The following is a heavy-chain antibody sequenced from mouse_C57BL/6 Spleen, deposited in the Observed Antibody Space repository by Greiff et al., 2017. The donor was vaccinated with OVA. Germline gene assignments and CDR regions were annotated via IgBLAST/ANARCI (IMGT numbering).Heavy chain of an antibody. J-gene: IGHJ3*01. CDR2: IDPNSGGT. D-gene: IGHD2-4*01. CDR3: ARGPPYDYDVAWFAY. CDR1: GYTFTSYW. V-gene: IGHV1-72*01. Sequence: VQLQQSGAELVKPGASVKLSCKASGYTFTSYWMHWVKQRPGRGLEWIGRIDPNSGGTKYNEKFKSKATLTVDKPSSTAYMQLSSLTSEDSAVYYCARGPPYDYDVAWFAYWGQGTLVTVSA.